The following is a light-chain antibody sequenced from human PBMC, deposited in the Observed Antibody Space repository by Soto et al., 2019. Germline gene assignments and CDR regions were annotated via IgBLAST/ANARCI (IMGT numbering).Light chain of an antibody. CDR1: QSVSSN. Sequence: EIGMTQSPATLSVSRGERATLSCRASQSVSSNLAWYQQKPGQAPRLLIYGASTRATGIPARFSGSGSGTEFTLTISSLQSEDFAVYYCQQYNNWPPWTFGQGTKVDIK. V-gene: IGKV3-15*01. CDR2: GAS. CDR3: QQYNNWPPWT. J-gene: IGKJ1*01.